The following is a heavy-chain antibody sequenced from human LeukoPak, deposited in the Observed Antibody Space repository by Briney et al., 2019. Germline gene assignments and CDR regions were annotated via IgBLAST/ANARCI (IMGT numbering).Heavy chain of an antibody. J-gene: IGHJ6*02. CDR1: GFTFSNSG. CDR2: IWYDGSNK. Sequence: GRSLILSCAASGFTFSNSGMHWVRQASGKGLEWVAVIWYDGSNKYYADSVKGRFTISRDNSKNTLYLQMNSLRAEDTAVYYCARDRGYYYYGVDVWGQGTTVTVSS. V-gene: IGHV3-33*01. CDR3: ARDRGYYYYGVDV.